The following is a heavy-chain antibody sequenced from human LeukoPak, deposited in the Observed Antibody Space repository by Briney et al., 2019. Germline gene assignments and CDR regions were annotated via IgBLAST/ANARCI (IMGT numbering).Heavy chain of an antibody. CDR3: ARGQDWAFDY. D-gene: IGHD3/OR15-3a*01. V-gene: IGHV3-33*01. CDR1: GFTFSNYG. J-gene: IGHJ4*02. Sequence: GGSLRLSCAASGFTFSNYGIHWVRQAPGKGLEWVAVIWYDGNNKYYADSVKGRFTISRDNAKNSLYLQMSSLRDEDTAVYYCARGQDWAFDYWGQGTLVTVSS. CDR2: IWYDGNNK.